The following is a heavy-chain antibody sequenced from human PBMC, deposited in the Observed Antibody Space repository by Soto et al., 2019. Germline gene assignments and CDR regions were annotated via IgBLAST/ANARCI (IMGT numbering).Heavy chain of an antibody. V-gene: IGHV3-64D*08. CDR1: GFTFNTHA. CDR2: IGSDGSTA. CDR3: AKEPWPGKIDY. J-gene: IGHJ4*02. Sequence: GGSLRLSCSASGFTFNTHAMHWVRQAPGKGLEYVSNIGSDGSTAHYADSVKGRFTVSRDNSKNTLYLQMNSLRAEDTAVYYCAKEPWPGKIDYWGQGTLVTVSS.